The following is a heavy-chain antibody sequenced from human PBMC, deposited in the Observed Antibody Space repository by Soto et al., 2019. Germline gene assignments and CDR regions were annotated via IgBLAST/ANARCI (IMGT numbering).Heavy chain of an antibody. CDR2: IYYSGST. CDR1: GGSISSYY. J-gene: IGHJ4*02. CDR3: ARGSWPSRLVGAHFDY. V-gene: IGHV4-59*01. Sequence: SETLSLTCTVSGGSISSYYWSWIRQPPGKGLEWIGYIYYSGSTNYNPSLKSRVTISVDTSKNQFSLKLSSVTAADTAVYYCARGSWPSRLVGAHFDYWGQGTLVTVSS. D-gene: IGHD1-26*01.